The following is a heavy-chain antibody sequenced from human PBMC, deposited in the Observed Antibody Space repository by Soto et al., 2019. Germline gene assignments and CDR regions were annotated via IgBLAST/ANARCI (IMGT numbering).Heavy chain of an antibody. V-gene: IGHV3-48*01. CDR1: GFTFSSYN. Sequence: EVQLVESGGGLVQPGGSLRLSCAASGFTFSSYNMNWVRQAPGKGLEWVSYISSSTMYYADSVKGRFTISRDNAKNSLYLQMNSLRAEDTDVYYCARSSLCSYYYGSGSDDFDYWGQGTLVTVSS. J-gene: IGHJ4*02. CDR2: ISSSTM. D-gene: IGHD3-10*01. CDR3: ARSSLCSYYYGSGSDDFDY.